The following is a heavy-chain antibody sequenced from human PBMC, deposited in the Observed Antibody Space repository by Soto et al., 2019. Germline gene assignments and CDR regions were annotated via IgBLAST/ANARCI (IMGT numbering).Heavy chain of an antibody. D-gene: IGHD5-12*01. CDR1: YGSFSDFY. J-gene: IGHJ4*02. CDR3: ARGGIVATKYYFDY. Sequence: SLPLSLPWGVEYGSFSDFYWRRIRKPPGKGLEWIGEINHSGSTNYNPSLKSRVTISVDTSKNQFSLKLSSVTAADTAVYYCARGGIVATKYYFDYWGQGTLVTVSS. CDR2: INHSGST. V-gene: IGHV4-34*01.